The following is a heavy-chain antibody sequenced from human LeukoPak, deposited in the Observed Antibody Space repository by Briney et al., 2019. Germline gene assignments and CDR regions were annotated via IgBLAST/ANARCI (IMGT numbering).Heavy chain of an antibody. J-gene: IGHJ4*02. CDR1: GFTFSSYG. CDR2: ISYDGSNK. D-gene: IGHD3-10*01. V-gene: IGHV3-30*18. Sequence: GGSLRLSCAASGFTFSSYGMHWVRQAPGKGLEWVAVISYDGSNKYYADSVKGRFTISRDNSKNTLYLQMNSLRAEDTAVYYCAKDLNRTNLITMVRGVLDYWGQGTLVTVSS. CDR3: AKDLNRTNLITMVRGVLDY.